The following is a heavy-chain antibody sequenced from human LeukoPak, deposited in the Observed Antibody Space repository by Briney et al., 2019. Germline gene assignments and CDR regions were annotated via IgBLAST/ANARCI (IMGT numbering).Heavy chain of an antibody. V-gene: IGHV4-4*02. D-gene: IGHD3-10*01. CDR1: GGSISSSNW. Sequence: SGTLSLTCAVSGGSISSSNWWSWVRQPPGKGLEWIGEIYHSGSTNYNPSLKSRVTISVDKSKNQFSLKLSSVTATDTAVYYCARDSRYGSGYYYYGMDVWGQGTTVTVSS. CDR3: ARDSRYGSGYYYYGMDV. CDR2: IYHSGST. J-gene: IGHJ6*02.